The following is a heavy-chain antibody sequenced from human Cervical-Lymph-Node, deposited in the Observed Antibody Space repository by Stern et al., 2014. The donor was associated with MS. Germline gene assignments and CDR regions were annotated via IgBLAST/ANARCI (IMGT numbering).Heavy chain of an antibody. CDR3: AHSWSGSYSVHYYGMDV. D-gene: IGHD3-3*01. V-gene: IGHV2-5*02. J-gene: IGHJ6*02. Sequence: QITLKESGPTLVKPTETLTLTCTFSGFSLRTTGVGVNWIRQPPGKALEWLAMIYWDEDKGYSASLRSRLTITKDTSKNQVVLTMTNVDPADTGTYYCAHSWSGSYSVHYYGMDVWGQGTTVPVSS. CDR1: GFSLRTTGVG. CDR2: IYWDEDK.